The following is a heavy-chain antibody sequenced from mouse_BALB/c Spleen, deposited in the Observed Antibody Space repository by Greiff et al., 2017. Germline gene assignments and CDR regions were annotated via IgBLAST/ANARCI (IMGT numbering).Heavy chain of an antibody. CDR1: GYTFTSYY. Sequence: QVQLQQPGAELVKPGASVKLSCKASGYTFTSYYMYWVKQRPGQGLEWIGGINPSNGGTNFNEKFKSKATLTVDKSSSTAYMQLSSLTSEDSAVYYCTRGGIYYDFPYFDYWGQGTTLTVSS. D-gene: IGHD2-4*01. CDR2: INPSNGGT. CDR3: TRGGIYYDFPYFDY. J-gene: IGHJ2*01. V-gene: IGHV1S81*02.